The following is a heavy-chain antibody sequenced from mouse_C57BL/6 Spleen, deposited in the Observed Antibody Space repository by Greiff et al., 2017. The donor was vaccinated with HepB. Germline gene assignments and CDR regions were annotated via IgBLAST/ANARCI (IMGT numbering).Heavy chain of an antibody. J-gene: IGHJ2*01. CDR1: GYTFTDYY. V-gene: IGHV1-26*01. Sequence: VQLQQSGPELVKPGASVKISCKASGYTFTDYYMNWVKQSHGKSLEWIGDINPNNGGTSYNQKFKGKATLTVDKSSSTAYMELRSLTSEDSAVYYCARGSLYEDYWGQGTTLTVSS. D-gene: IGHD1-1*01. CDR2: INPNNGGT. CDR3: ARGSLYEDY.